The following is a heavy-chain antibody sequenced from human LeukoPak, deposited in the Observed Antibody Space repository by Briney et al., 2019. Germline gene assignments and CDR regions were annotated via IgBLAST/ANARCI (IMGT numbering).Heavy chain of an antibody. D-gene: IGHD3-10*01. CDR1: GYSISSGYY. J-gene: IGHJ4*02. CDR3: ARILRRGDKDY. CDR2: IYHSGST. V-gene: IGHV4-38-2*02. Sequence: SETLSLTCTVSGYSISSGYYWGWIRQPPGKGLEWIGSIYHSGSTYYNPSLKSRVNISVDTSKNQFSLKLSSVTAADTAVYYCARILRRGDKDYWGQGTLVTVSS.